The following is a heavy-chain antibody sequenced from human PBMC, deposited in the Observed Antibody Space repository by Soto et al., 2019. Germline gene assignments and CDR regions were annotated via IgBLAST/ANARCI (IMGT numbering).Heavy chain of an antibody. CDR2: IIPFFGTA. V-gene: IGHV1-69*13. J-gene: IGHJ4*02. Sequence: GASVKVSCKASGCTFSTFGISCVRQAPGQVLEWMGGIIPFFGTARYSQKFEDRITITADESTNTVYMDLRSLTSEDTAIYYCAKSAPMDAGDKYYYDFWGQGALVTVSS. CDR3: AKSAPMDAGDKYYYDF. D-gene: IGHD4-17*01. CDR1: GCTFSTFG.